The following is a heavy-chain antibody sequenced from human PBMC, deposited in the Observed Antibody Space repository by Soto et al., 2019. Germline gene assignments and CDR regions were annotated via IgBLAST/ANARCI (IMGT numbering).Heavy chain of an antibody. D-gene: IGHD6-13*01. CDR3: ARAAMVASSWPFDY. V-gene: IGHV4-4*02. CDR1: GGSISSSNW. Sequence: QVQLQESGPGLVKPSGTLYLTCAVSGGSISSSNWWSWVRQPPGKGLDWVGEIYHSGSTNDNPSLKSRFTISVDKSKNQFSLMLSSVTASDTAVYYCARAAMVASSWPFDYWGQGTLVNVSS. J-gene: IGHJ4*02. CDR2: IYHSGST.